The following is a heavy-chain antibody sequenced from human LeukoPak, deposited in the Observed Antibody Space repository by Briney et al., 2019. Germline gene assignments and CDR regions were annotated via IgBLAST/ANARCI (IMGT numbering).Heavy chain of an antibody. CDR2: IYYSGST. J-gene: IGHJ4*02. CDR1: GGSISSYY. D-gene: IGHD3-10*01. Sequence: SETLSLTCTVSGGSISSYYWSWIRQSPGKGLEWIGYIYYSGSTNSNPSLKSRVTISVDTSKNQFSLKLSSVTAADTAVYYCARGGHYYGSGVDYWGQGTLVTVSS. CDR3: ARGGHYYGSGVDY. V-gene: IGHV4-59*01.